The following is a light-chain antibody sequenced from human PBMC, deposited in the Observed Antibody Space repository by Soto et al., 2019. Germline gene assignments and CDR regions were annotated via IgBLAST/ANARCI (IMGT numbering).Light chain of an antibody. CDR2: VAS. V-gene: IGKV3-15*01. J-gene: IGKJ1*01. Sequence: EKVMTQSQATLSVSPGERATLSCRASQSVSSYLAGYQQKPGQPPRLLLYVASTRPAGIPARITGSGSGTEFTLTLNSLQSEDFAVHYCQQYKAWPPRFGQGTKVEIK. CDR1: QSVSSY. CDR3: QQYKAWPPR.